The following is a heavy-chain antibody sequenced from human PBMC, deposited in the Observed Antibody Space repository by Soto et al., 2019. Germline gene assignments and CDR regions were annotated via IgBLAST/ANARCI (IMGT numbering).Heavy chain of an antibody. D-gene: IGHD2-15*01. CDR2: ILSNDEE. CDR3: ARIRGYCSGGSCYFYYFAMDV. CDR1: GFSLSDADVG. Sequence: QVTLKESGPVLVKPTETLTLTCTVSGFSLSDADVGVAWISKPPGKALEWLAHILSNDEEDYSPSLRTKRTISKDTSRSQVVLTMSNMEPVDTATYYCARIRGYCSGGSCYFYYFAMDVWGQGTTGTVS. V-gene: IGHV2-26*01. J-gene: IGHJ6*02.